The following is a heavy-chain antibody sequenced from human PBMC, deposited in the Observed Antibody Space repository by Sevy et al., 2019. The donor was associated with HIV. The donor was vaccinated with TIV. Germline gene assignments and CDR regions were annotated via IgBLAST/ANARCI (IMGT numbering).Heavy chain of an antibody. CDR3: ARDRGFCSSTNCDDGDYYGMDV. J-gene: IGHJ6*02. Sequence: GGSLRLSCAASGFILSDYYMSWIRQAPGKGLEWVSYIGSSGNTRYYTDSVKGRFTLSRDNSKKLVYLQMNSLRAEDSAVYYCARDRGFCSSTNCDDGDYYGMDVWGQGTTVTVSS. D-gene: IGHD2-2*01. CDR2: IGSSGNTR. V-gene: IGHV3-11*01. CDR1: GFILSDYY.